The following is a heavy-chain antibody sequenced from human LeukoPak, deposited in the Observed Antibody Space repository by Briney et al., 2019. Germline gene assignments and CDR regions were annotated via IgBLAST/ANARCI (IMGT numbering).Heavy chain of an antibody. Sequence: SETLSLTCTVSGGSISSSSYYWGWIRQPPGKGLEWIGSIYYSGSTYYNPSLKSRVTISVDTSKNQFSLKLSSVTAADTAVYYCATLPYGSGVYYFDYWGQGTLVTVSS. CDR3: ATLPYGSGVYYFDY. D-gene: IGHD3-10*01. CDR2: IYYSGST. CDR1: GGSISSSSYY. V-gene: IGHV4-39*01. J-gene: IGHJ4*02.